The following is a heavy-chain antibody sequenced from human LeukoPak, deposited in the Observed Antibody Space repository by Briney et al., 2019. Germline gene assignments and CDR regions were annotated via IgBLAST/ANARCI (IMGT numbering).Heavy chain of an antibody. CDR2: MYYSGST. Sequence: MSSENLSLTCSVSGGSINSYYWSWIPQPPGKGLEWIGYMYYSGSTHYNPSLESRVTISIDTSKKQLSLKLTSVTAADTAVYYCARDPLESTKPKDAFDIWGQGTLVTVSS. CDR1: GGSINSYY. J-gene: IGHJ3*02. D-gene: IGHD1-1*01. V-gene: IGHV4-59*01. CDR3: ARDPLESTKPKDAFDI.